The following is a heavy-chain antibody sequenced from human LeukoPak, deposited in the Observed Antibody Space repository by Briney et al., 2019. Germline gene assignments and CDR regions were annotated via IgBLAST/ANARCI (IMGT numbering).Heavy chain of an antibody. V-gene: IGHV1-69*13. Sequence: ASVKVSCKASGGTFSSYAISWVRQAPGQGLEWMGGIIPIFGTANYAQKFQGRVTITADESTSTAYMELSSLRSEDTAVYYCARVQRSYYYDSSGYSSLDYWGQGTLVTASS. CDR1: GGTFSSYA. CDR3: ARVQRSYYYDSSGYSSLDY. J-gene: IGHJ4*02. CDR2: IIPIFGTA. D-gene: IGHD3-22*01.